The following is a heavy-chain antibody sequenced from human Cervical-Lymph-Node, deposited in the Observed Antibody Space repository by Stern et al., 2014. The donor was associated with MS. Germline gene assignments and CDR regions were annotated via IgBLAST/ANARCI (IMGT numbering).Heavy chain of an antibody. J-gene: IGHJ5*02. CDR1: GYTFSNYG. CDR2: ISGYNDNT. Sequence: QVQLVQSGAEVKKPGASVKVSCKSSGYTFSNYGISWVRQAPGQGLEWMGWISGYNDNTNYGEKFQGRVTMTTDTSTNTAYMELRSLRSDDTAVYYCARDPRVAVAGTGGGFDPWGQGTLVTVSS. CDR3: ARDPRVAVAGTGGGFDP. V-gene: IGHV1-18*01. D-gene: IGHD6-19*01.